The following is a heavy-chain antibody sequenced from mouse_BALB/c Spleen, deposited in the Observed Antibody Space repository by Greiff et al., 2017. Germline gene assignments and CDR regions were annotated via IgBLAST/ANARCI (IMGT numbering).Heavy chain of an antibody. CDR3: ARDGNYPPFAY. CDR1: GYSITSDYA. CDR2: ISYSGST. Sequence: VQLQQSGPGLVKPSQSLSLTCTVTGYSITSDYAWNWIRQFPGNKLEWMGYISYSGSTSYNPSLKSRISITRDTSKNQFFLQLNSVTTEDTATYYCARDGNYPPFAYWGQGTLVTVSA. J-gene: IGHJ3*01. D-gene: IGHD2-1*01. V-gene: IGHV3-2*02.